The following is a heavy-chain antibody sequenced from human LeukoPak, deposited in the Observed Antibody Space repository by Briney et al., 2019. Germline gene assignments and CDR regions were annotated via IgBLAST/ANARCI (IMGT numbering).Heavy chain of an antibody. D-gene: IGHD3-22*01. Sequence: PGESLKISCKGSGYSFTSYWIGWVRPLPGKGLEWMGIIYPGDSDTRYSPSFQGQVTISADKSISTAYLQWSSLKASDTAMYYCARYNYYDSSGYYVLDYYYYYMDVWGKGTTVTVSS. CDR3: ARYNYYDSSGYYVLDYYYYYMDV. CDR1: GYSFTSYW. V-gene: IGHV5-51*01. J-gene: IGHJ6*03. CDR2: IYPGDSDT.